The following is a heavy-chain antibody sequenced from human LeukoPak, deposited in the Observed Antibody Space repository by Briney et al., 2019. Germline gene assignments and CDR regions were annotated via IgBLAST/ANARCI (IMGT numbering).Heavy chain of an antibody. V-gene: IGHV3-7*01. CDR3: ARSPSYYFDY. Sequence: GGSLRLSCVDSGFTFSSHWMSWVRQAPGKGLEWVANIKQDGSEKYYVDSVKGRFTISRDNAKNSLYLQMNSLRAEDTAVYYCARSPSYYFDYWGQGTLVTVSS. J-gene: IGHJ4*02. CDR2: IKQDGSEK. CDR1: GFTFSSHW.